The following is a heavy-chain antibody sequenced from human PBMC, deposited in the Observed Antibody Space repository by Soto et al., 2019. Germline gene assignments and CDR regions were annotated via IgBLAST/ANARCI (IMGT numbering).Heavy chain of an antibody. D-gene: IGHD2-15*01. Sequence: QVQLQESGPGLVRSSETLSLTCSVSGGSFTGDYWSWIRQPAGKGLQWIGRVFGNGAGTPIYNSSLTRRVTMSADPSKRQFSLTLTSVTAADTASYYCARDLPPYGGRRSPSTGAFEDWGQGIMVTVSS. V-gene: IGHV4-4*07. J-gene: IGHJ4*02. CDR1: GGSFTGDY. CDR2: VFGNGAGTP. CDR3: ARDLPPYGGRRSPSTGAFED.